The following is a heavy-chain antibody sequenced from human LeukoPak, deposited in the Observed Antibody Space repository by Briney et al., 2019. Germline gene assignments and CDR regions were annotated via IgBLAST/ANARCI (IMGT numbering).Heavy chain of an antibody. CDR3: ARGRGDSRGTSFDS. J-gene: IGHJ4*02. CDR2: IYYTGST. CDR1: GDSISIYY. V-gene: IGHV4-59*01. D-gene: IGHD3-22*01. Sequence: PSETLSLTCTVSGDSISIYYWSWIRQPPGKGLEWIGYIYYTGSTTYNPALKSRLTISIDTSKNQFSLNLISLTDADTAVYYCARGRGDSRGTSFDSWGQGTLVTVSS.